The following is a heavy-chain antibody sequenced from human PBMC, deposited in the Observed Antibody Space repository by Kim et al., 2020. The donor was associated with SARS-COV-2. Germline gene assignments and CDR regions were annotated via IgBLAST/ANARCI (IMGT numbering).Heavy chain of an antibody. CDR1: GGTFSSYA. CDR2: IIPILGIA. Sequence: SVKVSCKASGGTFSSYAISWVRQAPGQGLEWMGRIIPILGIANYAQKFQGRVTITADKSTSTAYMEMRSLRSEDTAVYYCARYCLVVPAAPGPHYYGMD. V-gene: IGHV1-69*04. J-gene: IGHJ6*01. D-gene: IGHD2-2*01. CDR3: ARYCLVVPAAPGPHYYGMD.